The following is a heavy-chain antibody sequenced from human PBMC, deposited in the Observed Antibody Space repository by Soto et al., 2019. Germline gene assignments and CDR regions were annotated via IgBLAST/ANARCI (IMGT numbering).Heavy chain of an antibody. J-gene: IGHJ5*02. CDR1: GFTISSSA. Sequence: EVQVLESGGGLVQPGGSLRLSCAASGFTISSSAMTWVRQAPGKGLEWISSISGDGKATYYADSVKGRFTISRDSSKTTLYLHMNGLRVEDTATYFCAKITRSWGRGTLVTVAS. CDR2: ISGDGKAT. V-gene: IGHV3-23*01. D-gene: IGHD3-3*01. CDR3: AKITRS.